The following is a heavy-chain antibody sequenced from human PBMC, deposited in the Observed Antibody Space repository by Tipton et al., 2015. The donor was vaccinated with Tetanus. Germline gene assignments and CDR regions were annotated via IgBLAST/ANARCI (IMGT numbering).Heavy chain of an antibody. CDR3: ARGLWPDILTGPPDY. CDR1: GFTFSSYG. CDR2: IWYDGSNK. D-gene: IGHD3-9*01. J-gene: IGHJ4*02. V-gene: IGHV3-33*01. Sequence: SGFTFSSYGMHWVRQAPGKGLEWVAVIWYDGSNKYYADSVEGRFTISRDNSKNTLYLQMNSLRAEDTAVYYCARGLWPDILTGPPDYWGQGTLVTVSS.